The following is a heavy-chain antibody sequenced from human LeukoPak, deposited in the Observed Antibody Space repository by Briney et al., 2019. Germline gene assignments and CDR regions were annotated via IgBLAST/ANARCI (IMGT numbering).Heavy chain of an antibody. CDR3: AELGITMIGGV. J-gene: IGHJ6*04. D-gene: IGHD3-10*02. Sequence: GGSLRLSCAASGFTFSDYYMNWIRQAPGKGLEWIAYMRSSGSTIKYADSVKGRFTISRDNAKNSLYLQMNSLRAEDTAVYYCAELGITMIGGVWGKGTTVTISS. CDR2: MRSSGSTI. CDR1: GFTFSDYY. V-gene: IGHV3-11*04.